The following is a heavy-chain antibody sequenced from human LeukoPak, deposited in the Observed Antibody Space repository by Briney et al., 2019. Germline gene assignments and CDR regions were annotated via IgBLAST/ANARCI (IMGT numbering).Heavy chain of an antibody. CDR3: VAAGNYYYYMDV. Sequence: GGSLRLSCAASGFTFSSYAMSWVRQAPGKGLEWVSAISGSGGSTYYADSVKGRFTISRDNSKNALYLQMNSLRAEDTAVYYCVAAGNYYYYMDVWGKGTTVTVSS. CDR2: ISGSGGST. J-gene: IGHJ6*03. CDR1: GFTFSSYA. D-gene: IGHD6-25*01. V-gene: IGHV3-23*01.